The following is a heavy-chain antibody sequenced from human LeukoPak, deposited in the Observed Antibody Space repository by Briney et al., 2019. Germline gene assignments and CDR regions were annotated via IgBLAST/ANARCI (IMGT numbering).Heavy chain of an antibody. D-gene: IGHD3-10*01. CDR3: AGFGGSGSYPY. Sequence: SVKVSCKASGGTFSSYAISWVRQAPGQRLEWMGRIIPILGITNYAQKFQGRVTITADKSTSTAYMELSSLRSEDTAVYYCAGFGGSGSYPYWGQGTLVTVSS. V-gene: IGHV1-69*04. J-gene: IGHJ4*02. CDR2: IIPILGIT. CDR1: GGTFSSYA.